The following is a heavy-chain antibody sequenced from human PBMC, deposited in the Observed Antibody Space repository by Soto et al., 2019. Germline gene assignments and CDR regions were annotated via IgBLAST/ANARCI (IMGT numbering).Heavy chain of an antibody. CDR3: ARFSTWLNFDY. D-gene: IGHD3-9*01. J-gene: IGHJ4*02. Sequence: GASVKVSCKASGGTFSINAIIWVRQAPGQGLEWMGGIIPIFGTANYAQKFQGRVTITADESTSTAYMELSSLRSEDTAVYYCARFSTWLNFDYWGQGTLVTVSS. V-gene: IGHV1-69*13. CDR2: IIPIFGTA. CDR1: GGTFSINA.